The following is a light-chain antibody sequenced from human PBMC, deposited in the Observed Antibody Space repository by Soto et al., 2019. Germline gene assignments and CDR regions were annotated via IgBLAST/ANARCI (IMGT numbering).Light chain of an antibody. CDR1: QSISSW. Sequence: DIQMTQSPSTLSASVGDRVTITCRASQSISSWLAWYQQKPGRAPKLLIYTASALESGVRSRFSGSGSGTEFTLTISSLQPDDFATYSCQQYKTYPWTFGQGTKVEI. CDR3: QQYKTYPWT. V-gene: IGKV1-5*03. J-gene: IGKJ1*01. CDR2: TAS.